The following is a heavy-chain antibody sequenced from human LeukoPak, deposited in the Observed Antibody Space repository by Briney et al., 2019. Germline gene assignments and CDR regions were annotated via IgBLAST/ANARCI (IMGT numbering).Heavy chain of an antibody. CDR2: IYYSGST. D-gene: IGHD6-13*01. V-gene: IGHV4-39*07. CDR3: ASDYQYSSSWYQFGY. Sequence: SETLSLTCAVSGGSLSSSSYYWGWIRQPPGKGLEWIGSIYYSGSTYYNPSLKSRVTISVDTSKNQFSLKLSSVTAADTAVYYCASDYQYSSSWYQFGYWGQGTLVTVSS. J-gene: IGHJ4*02. CDR1: GGSLSSSSYY.